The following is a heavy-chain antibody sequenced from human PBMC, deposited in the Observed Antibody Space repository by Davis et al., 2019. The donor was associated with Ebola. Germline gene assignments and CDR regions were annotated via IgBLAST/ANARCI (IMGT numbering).Heavy chain of an antibody. CDR1: GGSISSSSYY. CDR2: IYYSGST. D-gene: IGHD3-3*01. Sequence: PSETLSLTCTVSGGSISSSSYYWGWIRQPPGKGLEWIGSIYYSGSTYYNPSLKSRVTISVDTSKNQFSLKLSSVTAADTAVYYCARQDRRRFLEWVPRNVFDYWGQGTLVTVSS. J-gene: IGHJ4*02. V-gene: IGHV4-39*01. CDR3: ARQDRRRFLEWVPRNVFDY.